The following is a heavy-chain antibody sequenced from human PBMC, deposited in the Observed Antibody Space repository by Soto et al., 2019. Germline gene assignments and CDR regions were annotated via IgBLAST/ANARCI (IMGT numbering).Heavy chain of an antibody. CDR2: VYATGTS. CDR3: VRDGSKTLRDCFDP. CDR1: CGSMIKFY. Sequence: SETLSLTCSFSCGSMIKFYWSWIRKTAGKGLEWMGRVYATGTSDYNPSLRSRIAMSVDISKKTFSLRLRSVTAADTGVYYCVRDGSKTLRDCFDPWGQGILVTVS. D-gene: IGHD4-17*01. J-gene: IGHJ5*02. V-gene: IGHV4-4*07.